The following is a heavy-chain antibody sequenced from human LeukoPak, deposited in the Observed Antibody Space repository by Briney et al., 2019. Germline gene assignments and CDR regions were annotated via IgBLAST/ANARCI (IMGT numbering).Heavy chain of an antibody. D-gene: IGHD4-17*01. CDR1: GFTFSSYA. CDR3: ARYGDYLYYFDY. Sequence: GGSLRLSCAASGFTFSSYAMSWVRQAPGKGLEWVSAISGSGGSTYYADSVKGRFTISRDNSKNTLYLQMNILRAEDTAVYYCARYGDYLYYFDYWGQGTLVTVSS. V-gene: IGHV3-23*01. CDR2: ISGSGGST. J-gene: IGHJ4*02.